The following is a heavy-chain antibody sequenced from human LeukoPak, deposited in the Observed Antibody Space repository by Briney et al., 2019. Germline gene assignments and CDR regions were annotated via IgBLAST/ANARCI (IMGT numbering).Heavy chain of an antibody. D-gene: IGHD6-13*01. CDR3: ATYIAGAADY. CDR1: GGSISSSSYY. J-gene: IGHJ4*02. CDR2: ISYSGST. Sequence: SETLSLTCTVSGGSISSSSYYWGWIRQPPGKGLEWIGTISYSGSTYYNPSLKSRVTISVDTSNNQFSLQLSSVTAADTAVYYCATYIAGAADYWGQGTLVIVSS. V-gene: IGHV4-39*07.